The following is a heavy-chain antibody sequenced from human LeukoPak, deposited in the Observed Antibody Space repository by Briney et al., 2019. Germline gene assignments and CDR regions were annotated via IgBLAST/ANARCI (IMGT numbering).Heavy chain of an antibody. CDR2: ISGSGGST. Sequence: GGSLRLSCAASGFTFSSYAMSWVRQAPGKGLEWVSAISGSGGSTYYADSVKGRFTISRDNSKDTLYLQMNSLRAEDTAVYYCAKDGGLWVSAHWGDSWGRGTLVTVSS. J-gene: IGHJ4*02. D-gene: IGHD7-27*01. V-gene: IGHV3-23*01. CDR1: GFTFSSYA. CDR3: AKDGGLWVSAHWGDS.